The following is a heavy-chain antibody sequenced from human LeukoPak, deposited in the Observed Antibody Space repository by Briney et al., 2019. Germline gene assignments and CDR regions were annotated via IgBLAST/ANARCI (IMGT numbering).Heavy chain of an antibody. V-gene: IGHV4-59*01. D-gene: IGHD6-13*01. CDR3: ARNGYSSSWYKANYYYYGMDV. J-gene: IGHJ6*02. CDR1: GGSISTYD. CDR2: IYFTGST. Sequence: PSETLSLTCTVSGGSISTYDWTWIRQPPGKGLEWIGYIYFTGSTNYNPSLKSRVTMSVDTSKNQFSLKLSSVTAADTAVYYCARNGYSSSWYKANYYYYGMDVWGQGTTVTVSS.